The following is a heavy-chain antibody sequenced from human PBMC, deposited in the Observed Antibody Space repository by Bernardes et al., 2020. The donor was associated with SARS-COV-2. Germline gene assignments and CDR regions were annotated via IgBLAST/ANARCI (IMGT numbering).Heavy chain of an antibody. CDR1: APSVSDYA. CDR2: ISGSGTT. CDR3: ARGPPLPQYFQH. V-gene: IGHV3-23*01. Sequence: GSLRLSCAVSAPSVSDYAMNWVRQAPGKGLEWVASISGSGTTYYTDSVEGRFTISRDNSKTTLFLQMNSLRVDDTAIYYCARGPPLPQYFQHWGQGTLVTVSS. D-gene: IGHD3-16*02. J-gene: IGHJ1*01.